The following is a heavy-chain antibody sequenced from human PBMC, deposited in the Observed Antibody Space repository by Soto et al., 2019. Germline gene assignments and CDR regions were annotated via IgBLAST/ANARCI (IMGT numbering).Heavy chain of an antibody. Sequence: QVQLVESGGGVVQPGRSLRLSCAASGFTFSVSGMHWVRQAPGKGLEWVAVIWSHGRNRDYADSVKGRFTISRDDSVNTVYLQMSSLRVEDTAVYYCARDQGGAPFDSWGQGTLVSVSS. V-gene: IGHV3-33*04. CDR3: ARDQGGAPFDS. D-gene: IGHD2-15*01. J-gene: IGHJ4*02. CDR1: GFTFSVSG. CDR2: IWSHGRNR.